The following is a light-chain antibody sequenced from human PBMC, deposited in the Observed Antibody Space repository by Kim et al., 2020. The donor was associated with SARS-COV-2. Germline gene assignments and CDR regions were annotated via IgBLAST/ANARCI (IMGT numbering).Light chain of an antibody. CDR2: GAS. J-gene: IGKJ4*01. Sequence: DIQMTQSPSSLAASVGDRVTIACRASQSISTYLNWYQQKPGKAPKLLIYGASTLQSGVPSRFSGSGSGTDFILTISSLQPEDFATYYCQQSHSTPLLTFGGGTKVDIK. CDR1: QSISTY. V-gene: IGKV1-39*01. CDR3: QQSHSTPLLT.